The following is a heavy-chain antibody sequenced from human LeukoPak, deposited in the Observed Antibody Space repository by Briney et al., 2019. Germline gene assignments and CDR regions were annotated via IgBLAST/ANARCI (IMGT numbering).Heavy chain of an antibody. Sequence: ASVKVSCKASGYTFTGYYMHWVRQAPGQGLEWMGWINPNSGGTNYAQEFQGRVTMTRDTSISTAYMELSRLRSDDTAVYYCARDEETYCSGGSCSPPYYFDYWGQGTLVTVSS. D-gene: IGHD2-15*01. CDR3: ARDEETYCSGGSCSPPYYFDY. CDR1: GYTFTGYY. J-gene: IGHJ4*02. CDR2: INPNSGGT. V-gene: IGHV1-2*02.